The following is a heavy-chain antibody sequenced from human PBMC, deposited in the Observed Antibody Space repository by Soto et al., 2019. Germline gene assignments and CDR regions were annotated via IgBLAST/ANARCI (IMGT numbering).Heavy chain of an antibody. D-gene: IGHD1-7*01. V-gene: IGHV3-30*18. CDR3: AKASANWNYLLGY. J-gene: IGHJ4*02. CDR2: ISYGGSDK. CDR1: GFTFSSYD. Sequence: QVQLVESGGGVVQPGRSLRLSCVDSGFTFSSYDMHWVRQAPGKGLEWVAVISYGGSDKYYADSVKGRFTLSRDNSKNTLYLEMNSLRAEDTAVYYCAKASANWNYLLGYWGQGTLVTVSS.